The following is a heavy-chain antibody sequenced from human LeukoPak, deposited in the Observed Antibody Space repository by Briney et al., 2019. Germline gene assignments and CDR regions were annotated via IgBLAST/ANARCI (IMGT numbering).Heavy chain of an antibody. V-gene: IGHV3-74*01. D-gene: IGHD3-22*01. Sequence: GGSLRLSCAASGFTFSSYWMHWVRQAPGKGLVWVSRINSDGSSTSYADSVKGRFTISRDNAKNTLYLQMNSLRAEDTAVYYCARDTYYYDSGGYYYDDYWGQGTLVTVSS. CDR1: GFTFSSYW. CDR2: INSDGSST. J-gene: IGHJ4*02. CDR3: ARDTYYYDSGGYYYDDY.